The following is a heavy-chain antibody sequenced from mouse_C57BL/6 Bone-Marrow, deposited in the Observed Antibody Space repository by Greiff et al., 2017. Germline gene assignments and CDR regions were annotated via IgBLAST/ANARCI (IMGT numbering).Heavy chain of an antibody. CDR1: GYTFTSYW. CDR2: IYPGSGSN. CDR3: ARSHYYGSSYDAMDY. Sequence: QVQLQQPGAELVKPGASVKMSCKASGYTFTSYWITWVKQRPGQGLEWIGDIYPGSGSNNYNEKFKSKATLTVDTSSSTAYMQLNSLTSEDSAVYYCARSHYYGSSYDAMDYWGQGTSVTVSS. V-gene: IGHV1-55*01. J-gene: IGHJ4*01. D-gene: IGHD1-1*01.